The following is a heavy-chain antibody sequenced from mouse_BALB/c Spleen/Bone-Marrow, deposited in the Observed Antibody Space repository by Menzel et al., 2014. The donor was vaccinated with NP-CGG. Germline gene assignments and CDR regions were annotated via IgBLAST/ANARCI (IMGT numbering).Heavy chain of an antibody. CDR1: GFTFNTYA. Sequence: EVKLMESGGGLVQPKGSLKLSRAASGFTFNTYAMNWVRQAPGKGLEWVARIRSKSNNYATYYADSVKDRFTISRDDSQSMLYLQMNNLKTEDTAMYYCVRRDSSGYWFAYWGQGTLVTVSA. D-gene: IGHD3-2*01. J-gene: IGHJ3*01. CDR2: IRSKSNNYAT. V-gene: IGHV10-1*02. CDR3: VRRDSSGYWFAY.